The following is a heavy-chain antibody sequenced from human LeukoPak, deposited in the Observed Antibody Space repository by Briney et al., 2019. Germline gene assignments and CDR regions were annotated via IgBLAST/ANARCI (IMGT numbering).Heavy chain of an antibody. J-gene: IGHJ3*02. D-gene: IGHD1-26*01. Sequence: ASVKVSCKASGGTFSSYAISWVRQAPGQGLEWMGGINPIFGTANYAQKFQGRVTITADESTSTAYMELSSLRSEDTAVYYCARGDSRSYYCDIWGQGTMVTVSS. V-gene: IGHV1-69*13. CDR2: INPIFGTA. CDR1: GGTFSSYA. CDR3: ARGDSRSYYCDI.